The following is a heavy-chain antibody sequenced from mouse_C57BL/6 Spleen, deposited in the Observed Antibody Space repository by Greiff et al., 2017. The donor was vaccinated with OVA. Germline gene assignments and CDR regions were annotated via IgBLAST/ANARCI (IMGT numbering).Heavy chain of an antibody. D-gene: IGHD2-1*01. CDR3: ARGNGNYVDYFDH. Sequence: QVQLKQPGAELVRPGSSVTLSCKASGYTFTSYWMHWVKQRPIQGLEWIGNIDPSASETPYNQKFKDKATLTVDKSSSTAYMQLSSLTSEDSAVDYGARGNGNYVDYFDHWGQGTTLTVSA. CDR2: IDPSASET. J-gene: IGHJ2*01. CDR1: GYTFTSYW. V-gene: IGHV1-52*01.